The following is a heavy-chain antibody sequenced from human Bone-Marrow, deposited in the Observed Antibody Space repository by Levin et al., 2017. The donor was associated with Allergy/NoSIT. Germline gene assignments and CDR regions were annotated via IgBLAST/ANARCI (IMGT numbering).Heavy chain of an antibody. CDR1: GFSLTTSAVG. CDR2: IYGDDDE. CDR3: AYRQGMMGDYSFKH. V-gene: IGHV2-5*02. D-gene: IGHD4-17*01. Sequence: SGPTLVKPTQTLTLTCTFSGFSLTTSAVGVAWIRQPPGKALEWLALIYGDDDEHPSPSLKSRLSISKDTSKNQVVLTLTNMDPVDTATYYCAYRQGMMGDYSFKHWGQGTLVIVSS. J-gene: IGHJ1*01.